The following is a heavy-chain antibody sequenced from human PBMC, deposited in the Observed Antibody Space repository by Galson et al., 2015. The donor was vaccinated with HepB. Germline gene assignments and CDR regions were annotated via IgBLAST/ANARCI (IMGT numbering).Heavy chain of an antibody. CDR2: ISDNGAGT. CDR1: GFTFSRHA. V-gene: IGHV3-23*01. D-gene: IGHD1-26*01. CDR3: AKWSSAAGMDV. J-gene: IGHJ6*02. Sequence: SLRLSCAASGFTFSRHAMSWVRQAPGKGPEWVSAISDNGAGTYYTDSVKGRFTISRDNSKNTLYLQMNSLRAEDTAVYYCAKWSSAAGMDVWGQGTTVTVSS.